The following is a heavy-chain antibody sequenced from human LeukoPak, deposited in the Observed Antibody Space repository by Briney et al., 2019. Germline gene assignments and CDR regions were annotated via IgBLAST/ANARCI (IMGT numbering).Heavy chain of an antibody. D-gene: IGHD2-15*01. J-gene: IGHJ5*02. CDR3: AREVYCSGGSCHINWFDT. Sequence: SETLSLTCAVYGGSFSGYYWSWIRQPPGKGLEWIGEINHSGSTNYNPSLKSRVTISVDTSKNQFSLKLSSVTAADTAVYYCAREVYCSGGSCHINWFDTWGQGTLVTVSS. CDR1: GGSFSGYY. V-gene: IGHV4-34*01. CDR2: INHSGST.